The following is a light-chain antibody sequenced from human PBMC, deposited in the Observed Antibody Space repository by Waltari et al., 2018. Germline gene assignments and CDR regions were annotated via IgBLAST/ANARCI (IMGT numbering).Light chain of an antibody. Sequence: QSALTQPASVSGSPGQSLTISCTGTSSDVGGYNSVSWYQQHPGKAPNLMIYDVSNRPSGVSNRFSGSKSGNTASLTISGLQAEDEADYYCSSYISSSTLELFGGGTSLTVL. CDR1: SSDVGGYNS. CDR2: DVS. CDR3: SSYISSSTLEL. J-gene: IGLJ2*01. V-gene: IGLV2-14*03.